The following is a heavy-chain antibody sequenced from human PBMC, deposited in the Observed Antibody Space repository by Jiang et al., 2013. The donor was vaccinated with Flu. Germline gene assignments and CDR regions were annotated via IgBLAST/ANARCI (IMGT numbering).Heavy chain of an antibody. CDR3: ARDPPAGSNYDY. CDR2: IYHSGST. J-gene: IGHJ4*02. V-gene: IGHV4-38-2*02. CDR1: GYSISSGYY. Sequence: KPSETLSLTCAVSGYSISSGYYWGWIRQPPGKGLEWIGSIYHSGSTYYNPSLKSRVTISVDTSKNQFSLKLSSVTAADTAVYYCARDPPAGSNYDYWGQGTLVTVSS. D-gene: IGHD4-11*01.